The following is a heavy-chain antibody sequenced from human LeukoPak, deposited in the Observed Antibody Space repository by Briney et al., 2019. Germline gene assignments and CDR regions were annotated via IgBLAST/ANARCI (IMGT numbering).Heavy chain of an antibody. V-gene: IGHV1-18*01. Sequence: ASVKVSCKASGYTFSHYGINXXRQAPGQGLXXXXXNSAYNGNTNYAQNLQGRVTMTADTSTSIAYMELRSLRPDDTAVYYCVRDGGGLYYYYYMDVWGTGTTVTVSS. J-gene: IGHJ6*03. CDR2: NSAYNGNT. CDR1: GYTFSHYG. CDR3: VRDGGGLYYYYYMDV. D-gene: IGHD3-16*01.